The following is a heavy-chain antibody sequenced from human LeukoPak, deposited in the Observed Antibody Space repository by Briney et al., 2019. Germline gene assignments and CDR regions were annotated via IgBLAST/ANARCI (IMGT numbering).Heavy chain of an antibody. CDR2: IFSGGST. D-gene: IGHD3-22*01. V-gene: IGHV3-66*01. J-gene: IGHJ4*02. Sequence: AGGSLRLSCAVSGFTVSSNYMSWVRQAPGKGLEWVSVIFSGGSTYYADSVKGRFTISRDDSKNTVCLQMNSLRAEDTFVYFCARGGESSGYYYADYWGQGTLVTVSS. CDR1: GFTVSSNY. CDR3: ARGGESSGYYYADY.